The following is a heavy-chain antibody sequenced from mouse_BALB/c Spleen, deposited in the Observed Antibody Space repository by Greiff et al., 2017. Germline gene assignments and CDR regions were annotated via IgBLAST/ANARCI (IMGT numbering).Heavy chain of an antibody. CDR2: IHYSGST. V-gene: IGHV3-1*02. Sequence: EVQLQQSGPDLVEPSQSLSLTCTVTGYSITSGYSWHWIRQFPGNKLEWMGYIHYSGSTNYNPSLKSRISITRDTSKNQFFLQLNSVTTEDTATYYCARIGNYGSWFAYWGQGTLVTVSA. CDR3: ARIGNYGSWFAY. D-gene: IGHD1-2*01. CDR1: GYSITSGYS. J-gene: IGHJ3*01.